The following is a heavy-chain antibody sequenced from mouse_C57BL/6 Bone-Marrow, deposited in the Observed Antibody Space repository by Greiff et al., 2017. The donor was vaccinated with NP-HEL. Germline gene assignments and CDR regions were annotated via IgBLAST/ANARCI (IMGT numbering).Heavy chain of an antibody. CDR2: IYPRSGNT. CDR3: AREGPWAMDY. V-gene: IGHV1-81*01. D-gene: IGHD3-3*01. J-gene: IGHJ4*01. CDR1: GYTGTSYG. Sequence: VQLQQSGAELARPGASVKLSCKASGYTGTSYGISWVKQRTGQGLEWIGEIYPRSGNTYYNEKFKGKATLTADKSSSTAYMELRSLTSEDSAVYFCAREGPWAMDYWGQGTSVTVSS.